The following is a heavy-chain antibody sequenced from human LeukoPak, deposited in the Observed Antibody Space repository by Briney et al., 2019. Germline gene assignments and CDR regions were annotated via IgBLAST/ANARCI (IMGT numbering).Heavy chain of an antibody. CDR3: AKELYSSSWSSSFGTLDY. CDR2: ISGSGGST. V-gene: IGHV3-23*01. D-gene: IGHD6-13*01. CDR1: GFTFSSYA. Sequence: PGGSLRLSCAASGFTFSSYAMSWVRQAPGKGLEWVSAISGSGGSTYYADSVKGRFTISRDNSKNTLYLQMNSLRAEDTAVYYCAKELYSSSWSSSFGTLDYWGQGTLVTVSS. J-gene: IGHJ4*02.